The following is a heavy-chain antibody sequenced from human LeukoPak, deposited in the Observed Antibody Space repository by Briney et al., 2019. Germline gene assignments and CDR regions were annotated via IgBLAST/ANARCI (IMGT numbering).Heavy chain of an antibody. V-gene: IGHV1-2*02. CDR3: ARGGITIFGVVSTSNWFDP. CDR2: INPNSGGT. D-gene: IGHD3-3*01. Sequence: ASVKVSCKASGYTFTAYYIHWVRQAPGQGLEWMGWINPNSGGTYYAQQFQGRVTMTRDTSISTAYVELSRLRSDDTAVYYCARGGITIFGVVSTSNWFDPWGQGTLVTVSS. J-gene: IGHJ5*02. CDR1: GYTFTAYY.